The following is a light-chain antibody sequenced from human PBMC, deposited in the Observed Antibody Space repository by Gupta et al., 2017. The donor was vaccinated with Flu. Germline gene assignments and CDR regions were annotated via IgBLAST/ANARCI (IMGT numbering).Light chain of an antibody. CDR1: SSNIGSNT. J-gene: IGLJ1*01. CDR3: AAWDDSLNGAYV. CDR2: DSN. V-gene: IGLV1-44*01. Sequence: QTVLTQPPSASGTPGQRVTIPCSGSSSNIGSNTVDWYQQLPGTAPKLLIYDSNERPSGVPDRFSGSKSGTSASLAISGLQSEDEADYYCAAWDDSLNGAYVFGTGTKVAVL.